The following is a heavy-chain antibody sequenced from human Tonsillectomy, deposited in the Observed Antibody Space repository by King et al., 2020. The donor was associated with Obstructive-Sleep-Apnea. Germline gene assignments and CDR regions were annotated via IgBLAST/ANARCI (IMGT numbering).Heavy chain of an antibody. CDR2: IIPILNIA. J-gene: IGHJ6*02. CDR3: WRDLRGYSYGDYYDYGMDV. CDR1: GGTFSNYA. V-gene: IGHV1-69*09. Sequence: QLVQSGAEVKKPGSSVKVSCKASGGTFSNYAISWVRQAPGQGLEWMGRIIPILNIANYAQKFQGRVTITADKSTSTAYMELRSLRSEDTAVYYCWRDLRGYSYGDYYDYGMDVWGQGTTVTVSS. D-gene: IGHD5-18*01.